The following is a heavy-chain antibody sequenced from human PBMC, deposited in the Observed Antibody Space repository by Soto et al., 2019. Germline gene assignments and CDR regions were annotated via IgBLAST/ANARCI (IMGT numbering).Heavy chain of an antibody. J-gene: IGHJ4*02. CDR3: ARLPGYCSGDSCRIDY. D-gene: IGHD2-15*01. V-gene: IGHV4-4*02. CDR2: IYHSGST. CDR1: AGSISSSNW. Sequence: SETLSLTFAVSAGSISSSNWWSWVRQPPGKGLEWIGEIYHSGSTNYNPSLKSRVTISVDKSKNQFSLKLSSVTAADTAVYFCARLPGYCSGDSCRIDYWGQGTLVT.